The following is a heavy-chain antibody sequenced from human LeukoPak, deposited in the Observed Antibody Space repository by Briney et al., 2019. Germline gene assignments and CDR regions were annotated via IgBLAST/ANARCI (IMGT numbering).Heavy chain of an antibody. J-gene: IGHJ1*01. D-gene: IGHD4-11*01. CDR2: RCDDGRD. CDR1: GVSISTSC. CDR3: ARTTRVTPDGRAEYFED. V-gene: IGHV4-59*03. Sequence: SETLSLTCTVSGVSISTSCWSWIRQSPGRGLEWVGYRCDDGRDLYNPSLRSRVSRVTISVDASEKQFSLSLRSVAAADTAMYYCARTTRVTPDGRAEYFEDWGQGTLVIVSS.